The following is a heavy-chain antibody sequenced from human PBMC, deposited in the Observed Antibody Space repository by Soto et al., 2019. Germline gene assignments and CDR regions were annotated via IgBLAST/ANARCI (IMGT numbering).Heavy chain of an antibody. CDR3: ARDRVAVAGKGYYYYMDV. J-gene: IGHJ6*03. V-gene: IGHV3-7*01. Sequence: PGGSLRLSCAASGFTISSYWMSWVRQAPGKGLEWVANIKQDGSEKYYVDSVKGRFTISRDNAKNSLYLQMNSLRAEDTAVYYCARDRVAVAGKGYYYYMDVWGKGTTVTVSS. CDR2: IKQDGSEK. CDR1: GFTISSYW. D-gene: IGHD6-19*01.